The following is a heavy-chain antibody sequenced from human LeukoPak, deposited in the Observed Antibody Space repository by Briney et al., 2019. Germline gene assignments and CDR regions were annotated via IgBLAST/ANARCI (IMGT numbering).Heavy chain of an antibody. V-gene: IGHV3-23*01. D-gene: IGHD1-1*01. Sequence: PGGSLRLSCAASGFTFSSYTMSWVRQAPGKGLEWVSAISGSGGSTYYADSVKGRFTISRDNSKNTLYLQMNSRRAEDTAVYYCARGNWNDVSPFDYWGQGTLVTVSS. CDR1: GFTFSSYT. CDR2: ISGSGGST. CDR3: ARGNWNDVSPFDY. J-gene: IGHJ4*02.